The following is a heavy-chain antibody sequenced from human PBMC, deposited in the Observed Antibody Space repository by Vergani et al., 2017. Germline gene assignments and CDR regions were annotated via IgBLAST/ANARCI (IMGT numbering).Heavy chain of an antibody. CDR3: VRARCSGPCFMSNWFDS. V-gene: IGHV3-74*02. Sequence: EVHLVESGGGLIHPGGSLRLSCEGSGFSFSGYWMHWDRQSPEKGLVWVSRIKSDGSITNYADSVKGRFTISRDNAKNTLYLEMNSLGGDDTAIYYCVRARCSGPCFMSNWFDSWGQGTLVTVSS. D-gene: IGHD2-15*01. J-gene: IGHJ5*01. CDR1: GFSFSGYW. CDR2: IKSDGSIT.